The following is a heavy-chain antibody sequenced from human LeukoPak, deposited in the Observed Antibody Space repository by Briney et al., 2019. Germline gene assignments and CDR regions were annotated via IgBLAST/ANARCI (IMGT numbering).Heavy chain of an antibody. J-gene: IGHJ6*03. D-gene: IGHD3-22*01. CDR2: IYYSGST. CDR1: GGSISSYY. CDR3: ARAQRGYYYDSSGPRDYYYYMDV. V-gene: IGHV4-59*01. Sequence: SETLSLTCTVSGGSISSYYWSWIRQPPGKGLEWIGYIYYSGSTNYNPSLKSRVTISVDTSKNQFSLKLSSVTAADTAVYYCARAQRGYYYDSSGPRDYYYYMDVWGKGTTVTVSS.